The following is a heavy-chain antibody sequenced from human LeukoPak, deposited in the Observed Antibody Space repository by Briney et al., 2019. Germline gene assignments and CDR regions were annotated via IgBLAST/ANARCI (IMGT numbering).Heavy chain of an antibody. CDR2: ISSSVDRT. CDR1: GFTFSSYS. V-gene: IGHV3-23*01. J-gene: IGHJ4*02. Sequence: GGSLRLSCVASGFTFSSYSMTCVRHTPEKGLEWVAAISSSVDRTYHADSVKDRLTISRDQSTNTPYLQMTNLRADDPAVSYWAKNPNRSGCYQDYWGQGTLVIVSS. CDR3: AKNPNRSGCYQDY. D-gene: IGHD6-19*01.